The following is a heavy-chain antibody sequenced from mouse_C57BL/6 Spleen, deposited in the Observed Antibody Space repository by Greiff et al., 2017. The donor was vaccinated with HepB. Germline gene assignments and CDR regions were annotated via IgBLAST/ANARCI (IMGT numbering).Heavy chain of an antibody. CDR1: GFSLSTSGMG. CDR3: ARSEDYDAGDWYFDV. Sequence: VKLMESGPGILQSSQTLSLTCSFSGFSLSTSGMGVSWIRQPSGKGLEWLAHIYWDDDKRYNPSLKSRLTISKDTSRNQVFLKITSVDTADTATYYCARSEDYDAGDWYFDVWGTGTTVTVSS. CDR2: IYWDDDK. D-gene: IGHD2-4*01. J-gene: IGHJ1*03. V-gene: IGHV8-12*01.